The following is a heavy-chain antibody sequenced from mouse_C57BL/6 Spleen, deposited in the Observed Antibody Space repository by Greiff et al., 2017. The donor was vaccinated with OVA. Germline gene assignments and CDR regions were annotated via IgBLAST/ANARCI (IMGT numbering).Heavy chain of an antibody. J-gene: IGHJ4*01. CDR1: GYTFPSYW. D-gene: IGHD1-1*01. Sequence: QVQLQQPGAELVKPGASVTLSCKASGYTFPSYWMQWVNPRPGQGLEWIGEINPSDGYTNYNQKFKGKATLPVDTSSRPASLKLSSLTSEDAAGEYCASLYGRSYGGPLGYAMDYWGQGTSVTVSS. CDR3: ASLYGRSYGGPLGYAMDY. CDR2: INPSDGYT. V-gene: IGHV1-50*01.